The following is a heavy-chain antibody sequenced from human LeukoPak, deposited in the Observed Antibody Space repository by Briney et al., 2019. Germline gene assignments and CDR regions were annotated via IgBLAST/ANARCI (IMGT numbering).Heavy chain of an antibody. Sequence: RAGGSLRLSCAASGFTFSSYAMSWVRQAPGKGLEWVSAISGSGGSTYYADSVKGRFTISRDNSKNTLYLQMNSLRAEDTAVYYCARALYDFWSGYYFLDYWGQGTLVTVSS. V-gene: IGHV3-23*01. CDR1: GFTFSSYA. CDR3: ARALYDFWSGYYFLDY. J-gene: IGHJ4*02. CDR2: ISGSGGST. D-gene: IGHD3-3*01.